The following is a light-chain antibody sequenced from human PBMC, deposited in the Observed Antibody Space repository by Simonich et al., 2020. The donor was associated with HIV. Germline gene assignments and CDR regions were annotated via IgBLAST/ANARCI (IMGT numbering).Light chain of an antibody. Sequence: EIVLTQSPATLSLSPGERATLSCRASQSVSSYLACYQQKPGQAPRLLIYGASTRATDIPARFSGSGSGTEFTLTISSLQSEDFAVYYCQQYNNRPLTFGGGTKVEIK. V-gene: IGKV3-15*01. J-gene: IGKJ4*01. CDR3: QQYNNRPLT. CDR2: GAS. CDR1: QSVSSY.